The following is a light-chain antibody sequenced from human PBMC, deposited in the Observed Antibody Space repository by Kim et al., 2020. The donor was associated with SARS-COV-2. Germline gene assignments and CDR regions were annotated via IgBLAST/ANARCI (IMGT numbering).Light chain of an antibody. J-gene: IGKJ1*01. CDR3: QQRSSWPRT. V-gene: IGKV3-11*01. Sequence: LSPGERATLSCRASQSVRSYLVWYQQKPGQAPRLLIYDASNRATGIPARFSGSGSGTDFTLTISSLEPEDFAVYYCQQRSSWPRTFGPGTKVDIK. CDR1: QSVRSY. CDR2: DAS.